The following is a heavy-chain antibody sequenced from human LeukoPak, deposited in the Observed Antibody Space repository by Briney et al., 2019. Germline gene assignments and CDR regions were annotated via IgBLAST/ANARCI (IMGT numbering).Heavy chain of an antibody. D-gene: IGHD6-19*01. V-gene: IGHV1-2*02. Sequence: GASVKVSCKASGYTFTGYYIHWVRQAPGQGLEWMGWIRPNGGGSKYAQKFQGRVTMTRDTSISTTYMELSGPTSDDTAIYYCARDYVDSNAWEFDYWGQGTLVTVSS. CDR2: IRPNGGGS. CDR1: GYTFTGYY. CDR3: ARDYVDSNAWEFDY. J-gene: IGHJ4*02.